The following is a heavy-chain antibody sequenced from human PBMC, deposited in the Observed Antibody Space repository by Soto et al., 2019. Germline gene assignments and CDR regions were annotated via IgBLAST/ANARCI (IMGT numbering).Heavy chain of an antibody. Sequence: GGSLRLSCAASGFTFSSYAMSWVRQAPGKGLEWVAVISYDGRNKYYADSVKGRFTISRDNSKNTLYLQMNSLRAEDTAVYYCARDLGRLFDPSKPSYDGMDVWGQGTTVTVSS. V-gene: IGHV3-30*04. CDR3: ARDLGRLFDPSKPSYDGMDV. J-gene: IGHJ6*02. CDR1: GFTFSSYA. D-gene: IGHD3-9*01. CDR2: ISYDGRNK.